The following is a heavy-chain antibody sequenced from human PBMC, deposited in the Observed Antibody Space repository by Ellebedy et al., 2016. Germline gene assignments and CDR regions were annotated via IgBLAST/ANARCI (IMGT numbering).Heavy chain of an antibody. V-gene: IGHV3-33*01. CDR3: AREVSSGWYYFDN. CDR1: GFSFSSHG. Sequence: GESLKISCAASGFSFSSHGMHWVRQAPGKGLEWVASIWSDGTNTYYPDSVKGRITISRDNSKNTLYLQMNSLRAEDTAVYYCAREVSSGWYYFDNWGQGTLVTVSS. D-gene: IGHD6-19*01. J-gene: IGHJ4*02. CDR2: IWSDGTNT.